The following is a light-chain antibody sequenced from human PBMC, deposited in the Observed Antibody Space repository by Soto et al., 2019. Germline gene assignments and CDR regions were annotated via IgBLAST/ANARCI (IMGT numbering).Light chain of an antibody. V-gene: IGLV2-8*01. CDR2: DVT. CDR3: SSYAGSNKLV. Sequence: QSVLTQPPSASGSPGQSVTISCTGTSSDVGGYNSVSWYQQRPGKAPRLMLYDVTKWPSGVPERFSGSKSGNTASLTVAGLQAEDEADYYCSSYAGSNKLVFGGGTKLTVL. J-gene: IGLJ2*01. CDR1: SSDVGGYNS.